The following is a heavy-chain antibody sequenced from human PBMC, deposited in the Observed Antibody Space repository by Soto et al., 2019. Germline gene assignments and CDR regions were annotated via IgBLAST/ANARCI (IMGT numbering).Heavy chain of an antibody. Sequence: QVQLVQSGAEVKKPGASVTVSCKASGYTFTSYYIHWVRQAPGQGLEWMGIINPSGGSTSYAQKFQGRVTMTRDTSTSTVYMEVSGLRSEDTAVYYCPRDQEPSTLYYDYYYMDVWGKGTTVTVSS. V-gene: IGHV1-46*03. CDR1: GYTFTSYY. CDR2: INPSGGST. J-gene: IGHJ6*03. CDR3: PRDQEPSTLYYDYYYMDV.